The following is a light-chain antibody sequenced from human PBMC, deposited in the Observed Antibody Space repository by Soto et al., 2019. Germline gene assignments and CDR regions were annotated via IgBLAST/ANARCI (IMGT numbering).Light chain of an antibody. Sequence: QSVLTQPASVSGSPGQSITISCIGTSSDVGDNNYVSWYQQHPDKAPKLMIYEVSNRPSGVSTRFSGSKSDNTASLIISGLQAEDEADYFCTSYTSSSTVVFGGGTKLTVL. CDR3: TSYTSSSTVV. CDR2: EVS. CDR1: SSDVGDNNY. J-gene: IGLJ2*01. V-gene: IGLV2-14*01.